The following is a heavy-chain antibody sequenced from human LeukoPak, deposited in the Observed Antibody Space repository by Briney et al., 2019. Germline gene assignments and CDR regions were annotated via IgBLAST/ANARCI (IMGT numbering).Heavy chain of an antibody. D-gene: IGHD5-12*01. V-gene: IGHV4-59*01. CDR3: ARVAAYGGYVPFDY. CDR1: GGSISRYY. CDR2: IYYSGST. J-gene: IGHJ4*02. Sequence: SETLSLTCTVSGGSISRYYWSWIRQPPGKGLEWIGYIYYSGSTNYSPSLKSRVTISVDTSKNQFSLKLSSVTAADTAVYYCARVAAYGGYVPFDYWGQGTLVTVSS.